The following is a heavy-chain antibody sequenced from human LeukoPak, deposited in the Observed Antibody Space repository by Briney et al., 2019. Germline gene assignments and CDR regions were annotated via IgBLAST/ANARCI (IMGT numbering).Heavy chain of an antibody. V-gene: IGHV1-2*06. CDR2: SNPNSGGR. CDR1: GYTFTSYY. D-gene: IGHD2-8*02. Sequence: ASXKVSCKASGYTFTSYYMHWVRQAPGQGLEWMGRSNPNSGGRNYAKKFQGRVTMTRDTSIRKAYMERSRLRSDHTAVYYCARDLSGAADNWFDPWGQGTLVTVSS. J-gene: IGHJ5*02. CDR3: ARDLSGAADNWFDP.